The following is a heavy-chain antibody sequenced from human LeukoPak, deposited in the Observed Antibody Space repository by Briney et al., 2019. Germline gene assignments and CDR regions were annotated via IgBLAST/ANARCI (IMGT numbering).Heavy chain of an antibody. J-gene: IGHJ4*02. CDR2: IYYSGSS. Sequence: ESSETLSLTCTVSGGSITSSSFSWGWIRQPPGKGLDWIGNIYYSGSSYYNPSLKSRVTISVDTSNNHFPLKLTSVTAADTALYYCARGTRYCGGANPSCFDYWGQGTLVTVSS. CDR1: GGSITSSSFS. V-gene: IGHV4-39*06. CDR3: ARGTRYCGGANPSCFDY. D-gene: IGHD2-21*01.